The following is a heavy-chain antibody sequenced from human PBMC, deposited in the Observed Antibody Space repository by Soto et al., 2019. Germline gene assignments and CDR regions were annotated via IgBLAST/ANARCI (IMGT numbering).Heavy chain of an antibody. CDR3: ARVHCSAGTCLDGLDF. J-gene: IGHJ6*02. D-gene: IGHD2-15*01. Sequence: SQTLSLTCAISGDSVSSNGAAWNWIRQSPSRGLEWLGRTYYRSRWYSDYAPSVKSRITVNPDTSQNQFSLQLNYVTPEDTAVYYCARVHCSAGTCLDGLDFWGQGTTVTVSS. CDR1: GDSVSSNGAA. V-gene: IGHV6-1*01. CDR2: TYYRSRWYS.